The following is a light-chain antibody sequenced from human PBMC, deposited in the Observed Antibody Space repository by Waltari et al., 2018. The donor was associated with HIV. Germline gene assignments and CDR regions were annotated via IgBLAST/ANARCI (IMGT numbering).Light chain of an antibody. Sequence: QSVLTQPPSVSGAPGQRVTISCTGTSSNIEAGYDVHWYQQLPGTAPKLLIYDNINRPSGVPDRFSGSKSGTSASLAITGLQAEDEADYYCQSYDSSLRVFGGGTKLTVL. CDR3: QSYDSSLRV. CDR1: SSNIEAGYD. J-gene: IGLJ3*02. V-gene: IGLV1-40*01. CDR2: DNI.